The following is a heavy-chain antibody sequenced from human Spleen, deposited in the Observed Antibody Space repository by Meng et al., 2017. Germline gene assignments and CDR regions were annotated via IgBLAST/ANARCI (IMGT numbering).Heavy chain of an antibody. CDR2: ISWDGGST. D-gene: IGHD2-15*01. Sequence: GESLKISCAASGFTFDDYAMNWVRQVPGKGLEWVSLISWDGGSTYYADSVKGRFTISRDNSKNSLYLQMNSLRVEDTALYYCVKDMRADCSGGSCYTSHGMDVWGQGTTVTVSS. CDR1: GFTFDDYA. CDR3: VKDMRADCSGGSCYTSHGMDV. J-gene: IGHJ6*02. V-gene: IGHV3-43D*03.